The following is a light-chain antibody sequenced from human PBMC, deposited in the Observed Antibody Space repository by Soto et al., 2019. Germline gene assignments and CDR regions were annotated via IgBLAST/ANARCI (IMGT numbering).Light chain of an antibody. CDR2: EVS. CDR3: CSYAGSSTHVV. J-gene: IGLJ2*01. CDR1: SSDVGSYNL. V-gene: IGLV2-23*02. Sequence: QSALTQPASVSGSPGQSITISCTGTSSDVGSYNLVSWYQQHPGKAPKLMIYEVSKRPSGVSNRFSGSKSGNTASLTISGIQAEDEADYYCCSYAGSSTHVVFGGGTQLTVL.